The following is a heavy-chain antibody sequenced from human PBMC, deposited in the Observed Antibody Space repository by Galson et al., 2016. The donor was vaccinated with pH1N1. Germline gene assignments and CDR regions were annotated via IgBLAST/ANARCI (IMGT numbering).Heavy chain of an antibody. Sequence: SVKVSCKASGAIFNSYAISWVRQAPGQGLEWMGRFIPIFGTANYIQKFQGKITITADESKNTAYLELTILRSGDTAIYYCASSLSPQGGYSYPENFDSWGQGTLVTVSS. J-gene: IGHJ4*02. D-gene: IGHD1-14*01. CDR3: ASSLSPQGGYSYPENFDS. CDR1: GAIFNSYA. CDR2: FIPIFGTA. V-gene: IGHV1-69*13.